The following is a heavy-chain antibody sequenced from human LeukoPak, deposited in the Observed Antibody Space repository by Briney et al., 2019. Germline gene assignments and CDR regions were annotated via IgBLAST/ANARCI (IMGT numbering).Heavy chain of an antibody. J-gene: IGHJ6*04. CDR1: GGSFSGYY. D-gene: IGHD3-10*01. V-gene: IGHV4-34*01. Sequence: SETLSLTCAVSGGSFSGYYWSWIRHPPATGQERMGEINHSGSSNYNPSLKSRVTISVDTSKNQFSLKLSSVTAADTAVYYCARGPYYYGSGTFYYYYGMDVWGKGTTVTVSS. CDR3: ARGPYYYGSGTFYYYYGMDV. CDR2: INHSGSS.